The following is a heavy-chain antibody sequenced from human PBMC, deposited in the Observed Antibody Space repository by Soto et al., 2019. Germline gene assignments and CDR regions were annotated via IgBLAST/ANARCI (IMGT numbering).Heavy chain of an antibody. CDR2: INHSGST. D-gene: IGHD3-10*01. CDR3: ARGGKGGTMVRGVINYGMHV. V-gene: IGHV4-34*01. J-gene: IGHJ6*02. Sequence: PSETLSLTCTVYGGSFSGYYWSWIRQPPGKELEWIGEINHSGSTNYNPSLKSRVTISVDTSKNQFSLKLSSVTAADTAVYYCARGGKGGTMVRGVINYGMHVWGQWTTVTVS. CDR1: GGSFSGYY.